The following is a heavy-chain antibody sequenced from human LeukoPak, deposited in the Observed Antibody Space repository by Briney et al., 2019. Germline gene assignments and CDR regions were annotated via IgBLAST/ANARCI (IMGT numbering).Heavy chain of an antibody. J-gene: IGHJ4*02. Sequence: SETLSLTCTVSGGSINSTTYYWGWIRQPPGKGLEWIGSIYYSGSTYFNPSLKSRVTISVDTSKSQFSLKLSSLTAADTAVYYCARGGGYGSGSYFIDYWGQGTLVTVSS. CDR1: GGSINSTTYY. D-gene: IGHD3-10*01. CDR2: IYYSGST. V-gene: IGHV4-39*07. CDR3: ARGGGYGSGSYFIDY.